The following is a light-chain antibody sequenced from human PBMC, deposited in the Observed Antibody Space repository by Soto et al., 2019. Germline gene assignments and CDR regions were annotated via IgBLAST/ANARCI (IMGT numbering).Light chain of an antibody. CDR2: KAS. CDR3: QQHSTYPLT. J-gene: IGKJ4*01. Sequence: DIQMTQSPSTLSASVGDRVTITCRASQSISTWLAWYQQKPGKAPKLLIYKASNLEAGVPSRFSGSGSGTEFNITISSLQPDDFATYYCQQHSTYPLTFGGGTKVEIK. V-gene: IGKV1-5*03. CDR1: QSISTW.